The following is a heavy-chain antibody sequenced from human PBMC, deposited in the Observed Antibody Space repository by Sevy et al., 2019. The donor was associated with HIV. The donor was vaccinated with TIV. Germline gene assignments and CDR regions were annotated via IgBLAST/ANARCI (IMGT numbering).Heavy chain of an antibody. CDR2: SDPQHGET. D-gene: IGHD2-15*01. V-gene: IGHV1-24*01. CDR1: GYTLTKLS. Sequence: ASVKVSCKVSGYTLTKLSIHWVRQAPGKGLEWMGNSDPQHGETIYAQNFQGRVTMTEDTSTDTALMELSSLTSEDTALNYFAILGLRYFSGSCVYQGDWFDPWCLGPLVTVSS. J-gene: IGHJ5*02. CDR3: AILGLRYFSGSCVYQGDWFDP.